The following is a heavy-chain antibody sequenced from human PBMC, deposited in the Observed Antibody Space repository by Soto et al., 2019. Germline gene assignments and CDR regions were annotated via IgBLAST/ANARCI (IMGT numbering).Heavy chain of an antibody. CDR2: ISGSGGST. CDR1: GFTFSSYA. Sequence: GGSLRLSCAASGFTFSSYAMSWVRQAPGKGLEWVSAISGSGGSTYYADSVKGRFTISRDNSKNTLYLQMNSLRAEDTAVYYCAAARYGDPPLLDYYYMDVWGKGTTVTVSS. J-gene: IGHJ6*03. D-gene: IGHD4-17*01. CDR3: AAARYGDPPLLDYYYMDV. V-gene: IGHV3-23*01.